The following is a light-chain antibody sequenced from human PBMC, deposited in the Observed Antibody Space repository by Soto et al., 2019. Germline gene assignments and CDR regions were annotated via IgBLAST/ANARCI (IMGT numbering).Light chain of an antibody. CDR1: QSVSSSY. V-gene: IGKV3-20*01. CDR2: GAS. CDR3: QQDGSSPWT. Sequence: EIVLTQSPGTLSLSPGERATLSCRASQSVSSSYLAWYQQKPGQAPRPLIYGASSRAIGIPDRFSGSGSGTDFTLNISGLEPEDFAVYYCQQDGSSPWTFGQGTKVEIK. J-gene: IGKJ1*01.